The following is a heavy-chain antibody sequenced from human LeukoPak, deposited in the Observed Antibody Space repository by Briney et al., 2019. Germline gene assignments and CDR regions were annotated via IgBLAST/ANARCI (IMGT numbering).Heavy chain of an antibody. CDR1: GGSISSYY. CDR3: ARDSGTTGEVKFDP. Sequence: NPSETLSLTCTVSGGSISSYYWSWIRQPAGKGLEWIGRIYNPSLKSRVTMSVDTSKNQFSLKLSSVTAADTAVYYCARDSGTTGEVKFDPWGQGTLVTVSS. J-gene: IGHJ5*02. D-gene: IGHD3-10*01. CDR2: IY. V-gene: IGHV4-4*07.